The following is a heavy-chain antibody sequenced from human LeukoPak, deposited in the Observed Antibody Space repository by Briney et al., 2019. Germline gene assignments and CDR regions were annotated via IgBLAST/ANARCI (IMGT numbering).Heavy chain of an antibody. V-gene: IGHV4-59*01. CDR1: GGSISSYY. D-gene: IGHD2-2*01. CDR2: IYYSGST. Sequence: PSETLSLTCTVSGGSISSYYWSWSRQPPGKGLEWIGYIYYSGSTNYNPSLKSRVTISVDTSKNQFSLKLSSVTAADTAVYYCARGRYCSSTSCYSGYNWFDPWGQGTLVTVSS. CDR3: ARGRYCSSTSCYSGYNWFDP. J-gene: IGHJ5*02.